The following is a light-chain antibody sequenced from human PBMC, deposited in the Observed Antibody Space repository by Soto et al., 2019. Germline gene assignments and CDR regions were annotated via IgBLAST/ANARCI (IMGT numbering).Light chain of an antibody. CDR2: AAS. J-gene: IGKJ1*01. CDR3: LQYGVPLWT. V-gene: IGKV3-20*01. Sequence: EIALTQSPGTLSLSPGERDTLSCRASQSVTANYLAWHQQKPGQAPRLLIYAASIGATGIPDRFSGSGSGTDFTLTISRLEPEDFAVYYCLQYGVPLWTFGQGTKVDIK. CDR1: QSVTANY.